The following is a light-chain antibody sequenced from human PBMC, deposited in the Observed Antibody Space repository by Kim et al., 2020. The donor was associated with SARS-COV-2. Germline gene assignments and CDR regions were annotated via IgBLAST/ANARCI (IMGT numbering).Light chain of an antibody. V-gene: IGLV2-11*01. CDR3: CSYAGSYTWV. CDR1: SSDVGGFNY. CDR2: DVS. Sequence: GQSVTISCTGTSSDVGGFNYVAWYQHHPGKAPKPLINDVSQRPSGVPDRFSGSRSGNTASLTISGLQADDEADYFCCSYAGSYTWVFGGGTQLTVL. J-gene: IGLJ3*02.